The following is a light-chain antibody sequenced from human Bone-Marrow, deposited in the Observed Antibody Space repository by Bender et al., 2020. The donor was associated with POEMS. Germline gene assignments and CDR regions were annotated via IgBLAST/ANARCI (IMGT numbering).Light chain of an antibody. V-gene: IGLV2-14*03. CDR2: DVS. Sequence: QSALTQPPSASGSPGQSVTISCIGTSSDIGAYNYVSWYQQHPGKAPKLMIYDVSNRHPGVSNRFSASKSGNTASLTISGLQAEDEADYYCSSYTNSGAYVFGTGTKVTFL. CDR3: SSYTNSGAYV. CDR1: SSDIGAYNY. J-gene: IGLJ1*01.